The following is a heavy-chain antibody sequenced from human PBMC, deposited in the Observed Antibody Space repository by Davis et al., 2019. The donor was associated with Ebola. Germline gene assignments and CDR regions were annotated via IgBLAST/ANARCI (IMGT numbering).Heavy chain of an antibody. CDR1: GFSVSSPY. V-gene: IGHV3-53*01. CDR2: IYSGGDS. Sequence: GESLKISCAASGFSVSSPYMTWVRQAPGKGLEWLAVIYSGGDSYYADSVQGRFTISRDTSQNTLSLQMSSLRVDDTAVYYCARDLGLEWSHWGQGTLVTVSS. CDR3: ARDLGLEWSH. D-gene: IGHD1-1*01. J-gene: IGHJ4*02.